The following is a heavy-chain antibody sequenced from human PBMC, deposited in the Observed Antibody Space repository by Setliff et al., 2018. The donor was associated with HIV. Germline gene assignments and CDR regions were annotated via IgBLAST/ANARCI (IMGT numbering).Heavy chain of an antibody. D-gene: IGHD3-22*01. J-gene: IGHJ4*02. CDR3: VKPYTGYYYDGSVYDDF. CDR1: GITFSRYA. V-gene: IGHV3-64D*09. CDR2: LSRGGDNT. Sequence: GGSLRLSCAASGITFSRYAMHWVRQAPGKRPEYVAALSRGGDNTKYADSVKGRFIISRDTSKNTLYLQMSSLRPDDTAIYYCVKPYTGYYYDGSVYDDFWGQGTLVTVSS.